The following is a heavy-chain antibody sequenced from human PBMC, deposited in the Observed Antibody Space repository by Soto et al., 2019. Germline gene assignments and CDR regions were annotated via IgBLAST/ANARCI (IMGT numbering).Heavy chain of an antibody. CDR3: ARVSGLPLGYCSGTSCYAGGYLDY. CDR2: IYSGGST. CDR1: GFTVSSSY. D-gene: IGHD2-2*01. V-gene: IGHV3-53*01. Sequence: GGSLRLSCSASGFTVSSSYMSWVRQAPGKGLEWISVIYSGGSTYYADSVKGRFTISRDDSKNTLYLQMNSLRAEDTAVYYCARVSGLPLGYCSGTSCYAGGYLDYWGQGTQVTVSS. J-gene: IGHJ4*02.